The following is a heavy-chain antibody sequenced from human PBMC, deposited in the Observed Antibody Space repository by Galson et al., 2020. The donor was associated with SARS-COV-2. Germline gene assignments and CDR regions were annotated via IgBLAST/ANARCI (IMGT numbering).Heavy chain of an antibody. D-gene: IGHD4-17*01. J-gene: IGHJ4*02. CDR3: ARDEVTTGWYFDY. V-gene: IGHV3-33*01. CDR2: IWYDGSNK. CDR1: GFTFSSYG. Sequence: GGSLRLSCAASGFTFSSYGMHWVRQAPGKGLEWVAVIWYDGSNKYYADSVKGRFTISRDNPKNTLYLQMNSLRAEDTAVYYCARDEVTTGWYFDYWGQGTLVTVSS.